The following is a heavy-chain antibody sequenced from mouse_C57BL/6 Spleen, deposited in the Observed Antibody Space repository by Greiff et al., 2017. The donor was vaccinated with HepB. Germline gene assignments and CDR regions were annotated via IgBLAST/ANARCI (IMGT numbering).Heavy chain of an antibody. D-gene: IGHD2-4*01. Sequence: EVMLVESGPELVKPGASVKISCKASGYSFTGYYMNWVKQSPEKSLEWIGEINPSTGGTTYNQKFKAKATLTVDKSSSTAYMQLKSLTSEDSAVYYCARLGLYYDYADYAMDYWGQGTSVTVSS. CDR2: INPSTGGT. V-gene: IGHV1-42*01. CDR3: ARLGLYYDYADYAMDY. CDR1: GYSFTGYY. J-gene: IGHJ4*01.